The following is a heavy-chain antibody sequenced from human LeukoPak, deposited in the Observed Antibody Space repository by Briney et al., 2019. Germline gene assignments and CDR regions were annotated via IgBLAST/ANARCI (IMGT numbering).Heavy chain of an antibody. CDR1: GGTFSSYA. V-gene: IGHV1-69*13. CDR3: ARNPIVATTANYYYYYYMDV. D-gene: IGHD5-12*01. Sequence: SVNVSCKASGGTFSSYAISWVRQAPGQGLEWMGGIIPIFGTANYAQKFQGRVTITADESTSTAYMELSSLRSEDTAVYYCARNPIVATTANYYYYYYMDVWGKGTTVTISS. CDR2: IIPIFGTA. J-gene: IGHJ6*03.